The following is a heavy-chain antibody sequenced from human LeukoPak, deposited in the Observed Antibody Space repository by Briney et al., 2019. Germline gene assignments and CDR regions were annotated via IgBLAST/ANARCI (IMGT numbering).Heavy chain of an antibody. D-gene: IGHD6-6*01. V-gene: IGHV1-69*05. J-gene: IGHJ3*02. CDR1: GGTSRTYA. CDR3: SRDPNLEYVGAFDI. Sequence: ASVKVSCKASGGTSRTYAFSRVRQAPGQGLEWMGGIIPIEGTANYAQKFQGRVTITTDESTSTVYMELGSLRSEDTAVYFCSRDPNLEYVGAFDIWGQGTMVTVSS. CDR2: IIPIEGTA.